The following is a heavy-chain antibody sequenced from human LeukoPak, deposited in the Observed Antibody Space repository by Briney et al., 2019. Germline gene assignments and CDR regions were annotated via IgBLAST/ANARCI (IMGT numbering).Heavy chain of an antibody. CDR3: ARRCSSTSCYGGGIYYFDY. D-gene: IGHD2-2*01. CDR2: MNPNSGNT. Sequence: RASVKVSCKASGYTFTSYDINWVRQATGQGLEWMGWMNPNSGNTGYAQKFQGRVTMTRNTSISTAYMELSSLRSEDTAVYYCARRCSSTSCYGGGIYYFDYWGQGTLVTVSS. V-gene: IGHV1-8*01. CDR1: GYTFTSYD. J-gene: IGHJ4*02.